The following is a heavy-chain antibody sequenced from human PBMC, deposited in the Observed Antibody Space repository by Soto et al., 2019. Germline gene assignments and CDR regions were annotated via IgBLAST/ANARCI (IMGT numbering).Heavy chain of an antibody. CDR3: AREYNWNYQGWTLX. CDR2: INPKSGGT. V-gene: IGHV1-2*02. Sequence: ASVKVSCKASGYRFIDYFMHWVRRAPGQGLEWMGCINPKSGGTKIAKKFQGRTTMTRDTSINTVFMELSRMTSDDTAVYFCAREYNWNYQGWTLXWGLVTTVTVSX. D-gene: IGHD1-7*01. CDR1: GYRFIDYF. J-gene: IGHJ4*02.